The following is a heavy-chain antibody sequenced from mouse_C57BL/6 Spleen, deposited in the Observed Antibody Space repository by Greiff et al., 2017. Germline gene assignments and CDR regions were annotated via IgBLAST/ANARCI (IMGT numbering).Heavy chain of an antibody. D-gene: IGHD1-1*01. CDR3: ARDTTVVRGLDY. J-gene: IGHJ2*01. V-gene: IGHV1-78*01. CDR1: GYTFTDHT. CDR2: IYPRDGST. Sequence: VQLQQSDAELVKPGASVKISCKVSGYTFTDHTIYWMKQRPDQGLEWIGYIYPRDGSTKYNEKFKGKDTLTADKSSSTAYMQLNSLTSEDSAVYFCARDTTVVRGLDYWGQGTTLTVSS.